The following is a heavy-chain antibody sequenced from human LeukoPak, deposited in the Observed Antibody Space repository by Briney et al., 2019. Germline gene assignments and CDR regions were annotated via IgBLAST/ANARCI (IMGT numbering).Heavy chain of an antibody. CDR3: ARGLRPTVTTRGAVLGAFDI. Sequence: GRSPSLSCAVSGFTLSIFDMHWGPGATGKGLECGLAIATAGDTYYPGSVKGRFTIPRENAKDSFSLQMNSLRAGDTAVYYCARGLRPTVTTRGAVLGAFDIWGQGTMVTVSS. V-gene: IGHV3-13*01. J-gene: IGHJ3*02. CDR2: IATAGDT. D-gene: IGHD4-17*01. CDR1: GFTLSIFD.